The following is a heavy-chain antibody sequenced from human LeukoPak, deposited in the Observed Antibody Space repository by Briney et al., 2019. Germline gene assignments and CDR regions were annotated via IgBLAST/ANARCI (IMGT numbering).Heavy chain of an antibody. J-gene: IGHJ3*02. CDR1: GYTFTSYY. V-gene: IGHV1-46*01. CDR2: INPSGGST. D-gene: IGHD4-23*01. CDR3: ARTGGNSVVGDDAFDI. Sequence: ASVKVSCKASGYTFTSYYMHWVRQAPGQGLEWMGIINPSGGSTSYAQKFQGRVTMTRDTSTSTVYMELSSLRSEDTAVYYCARTGGNSVVGDDAFDIWGQGTMVTVSS.